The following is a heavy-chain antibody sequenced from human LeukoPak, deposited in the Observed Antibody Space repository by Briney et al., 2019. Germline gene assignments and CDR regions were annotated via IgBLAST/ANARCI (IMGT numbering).Heavy chain of an antibody. CDR1: GFTFSSYA. CDR2: ISSSSSYI. D-gene: IGHD5-18*01. J-gene: IGHJ6*02. CDR3: ARDQEAMATLYYYYYGMDV. Sequence: GGSLRLSCAASGFTFSSYAMNWVRQAPGKGLEWVSSISSSSSYIYYADSVKGRFTISRDNAKNSLYLQMNSLRAEDTAVYYCARDQEAMATLYYYYYGMDVWGQGTTVTVSS. V-gene: IGHV3-21*01.